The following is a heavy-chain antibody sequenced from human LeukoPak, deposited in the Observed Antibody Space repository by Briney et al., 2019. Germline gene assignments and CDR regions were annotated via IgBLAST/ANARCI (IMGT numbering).Heavy chain of an antibody. CDR1: XXTFSSYA. J-gene: IGHJ3*02. Sequence: AGGSXXXXXXXXXXTFSSYAMSWVRQAPGKGLEWVSAISGSGGSTYYADSVKGRFTISRDNSKNTLYLQMNSLRAEDTAVYYCAKGTWMLAFDIWGQGTMVTVSS. CDR3: AKGTWMLAFDI. D-gene: IGHD2-8*01. CDR2: ISGSGGST. V-gene: IGHV3-23*01.